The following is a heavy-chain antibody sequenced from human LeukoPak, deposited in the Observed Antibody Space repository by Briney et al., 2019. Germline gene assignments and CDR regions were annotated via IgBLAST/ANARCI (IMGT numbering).Heavy chain of an antibody. CDR2: MNQDGSAR. CDR1: GFTFSIYW. V-gene: IGHV3-7*04. Sequence: GGSLRLSCAASGFTFSIYWMNWVRQAPGKGLEWVANMNQDGSARYYVDSVKGRFTISRDNAKNSLYLQMNSLRPEDTAIYYCAKDDTPALDYWGQGTLVTVSS. J-gene: IGHJ4*02. D-gene: IGHD2-2*01. CDR3: AKDDTPALDY.